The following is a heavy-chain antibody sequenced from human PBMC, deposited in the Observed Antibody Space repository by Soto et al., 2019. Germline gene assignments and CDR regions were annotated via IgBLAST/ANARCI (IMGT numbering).Heavy chain of an antibody. CDR3: TRQHLDVPGASAIDY. D-gene: IGHD2-2*01. V-gene: IGHV3-73*02. Sequence: DVQLVESGGGLVQPGGSLKLSCAASGFTFSDSTIHWVRQTSGKGLEWVGRIPSKTHTYATAYAASVKGRFTISRDDSKNTAYLQMNSLKTEDTAGYYGTRQHLDVPGASAIDYWGQGTLVTVSS. CDR1: GFTFSDST. CDR2: IPSKTHTYAT. J-gene: IGHJ4*02.